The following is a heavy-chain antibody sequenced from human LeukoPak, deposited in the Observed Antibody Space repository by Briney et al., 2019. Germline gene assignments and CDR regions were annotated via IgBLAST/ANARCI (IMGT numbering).Heavy chain of an antibody. Sequence: PGGSLRLSCAASGFTFSSYEMNWVRQAPGKGLEWVSYISSSGSTIYYTDSVKGRFTISRDNAKNSLYLQMNSLRAEDTAVYYCARELRYYDYWGQGTLVTVSS. V-gene: IGHV3-48*03. J-gene: IGHJ4*02. CDR3: ARELRYYDY. D-gene: IGHD3-10*01. CDR1: GFTFSSYE. CDR2: ISSSGSTI.